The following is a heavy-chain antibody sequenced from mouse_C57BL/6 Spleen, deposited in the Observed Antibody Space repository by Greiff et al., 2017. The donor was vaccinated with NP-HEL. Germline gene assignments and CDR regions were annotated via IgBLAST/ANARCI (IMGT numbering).Heavy chain of an antibody. D-gene: IGHD2-3*01. CDR3: SRREYDGYFPFAY. Sequence: EVHLVESGGGLVKPGGSLKLSCAASGFTFSDYGMHWVRQAPEKGLEWVAYISSGSSTIYYADTVKGRFTISRDNAKNTLFLQMTSLRSEDTAMYYCSRREYDGYFPFAYWGQGTLVTVSA. CDR1: GFTFSDYG. J-gene: IGHJ3*01. V-gene: IGHV5-17*01. CDR2: ISSGSSTI.